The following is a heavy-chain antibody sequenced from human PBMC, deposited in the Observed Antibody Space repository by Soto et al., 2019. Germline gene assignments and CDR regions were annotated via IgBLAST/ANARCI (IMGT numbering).Heavy chain of an antibody. V-gene: IGHV4-31*03. D-gene: IGHD3-10*01. CDR3: AREVKDYYYMDV. J-gene: IGHJ6*03. Sequence: SETLSLTCTVSGGSISSGGYYWSWIRQHPGKGLEWIGYIYYSGSTYYNPSLKSRVTKSVDTSKKQFSLKLSSVTAADTAVYYCAREVKDYYYMDVWGKGTTVTVSS. CDR2: IYYSGST. CDR1: GGSISSGGYY.